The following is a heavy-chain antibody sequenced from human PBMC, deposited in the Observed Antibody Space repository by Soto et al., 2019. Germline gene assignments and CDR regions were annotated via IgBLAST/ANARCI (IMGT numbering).Heavy chain of an antibody. CDR3: VKGEYYYDGSAYYPFDY. CDR2: ISTNGGST. J-gene: IGHJ4*02. Sequence: GGSLRLSCSASGFTFSIYAMHWVRQAPGKGLEYVSSISTNGGSTHYADSVKGRFTISRDNSKNTVYLQMSSLRAEDTAVYYCVKGEYYYDGSAYYPFDYWGQGTLVTAPQ. D-gene: IGHD3-22*01. V-gene: IGHV3-64D*06. CDR1: GFTFSIYA.